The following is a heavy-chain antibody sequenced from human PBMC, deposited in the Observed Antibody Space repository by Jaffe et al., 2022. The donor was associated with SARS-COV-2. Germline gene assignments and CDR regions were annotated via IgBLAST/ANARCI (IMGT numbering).Heavy chain of an antibody. CDR1: GFTFSSYE. Sequence: EVQLVESGGGLVQPGGSLRLSCAASGFTFSSYEMNWVRQAPGKGLEWVSYISSSGSTIYYADSVKGRFTISRDNAKNSLYLQMNSLRAEDTAVYYCARDSHWNYADYYYGMDVWGQGTTVTVSS. CDR2: ISSSGSTI. CDR3: ARDSHWNYADYYYGMDV. D-gene: IGHD1-7*01. V-gene: IGHV3-48*03. J-gene: IGHJ6*02.